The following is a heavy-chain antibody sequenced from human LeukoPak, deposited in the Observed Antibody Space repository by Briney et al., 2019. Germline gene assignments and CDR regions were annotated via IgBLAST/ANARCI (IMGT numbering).Heavy chain of an antibody. CDR1: GVSISTNIYY. V-gene: IGHV4-39*01. Sequence: PETLSLTCSVSGVSISTNIYYWGWIRQPPGKGLEWIGSIFYAGRSYYNPSLKRRVTMSMDTSKNQFSLKMSSVTAADTAVYYCASQRAGGYNYWYFDLWGRGTLVTVSS. D-gene: IGHD5-24*01. CDR3: ASQRAGGYNYWYFDL. J-gene: IGHJ2*01. CDR2: IFYAGRS.